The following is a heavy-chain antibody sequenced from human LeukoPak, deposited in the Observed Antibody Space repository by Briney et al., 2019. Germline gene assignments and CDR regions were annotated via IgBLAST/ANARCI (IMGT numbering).Heavy chain of an antibody. V-gene: IGHV4-34*01. D-gene: IGHD6-13*01. CDR3: ARRKSSSWYGFSPFDI. CDR1: GGSFSGYY. CDR2: INHSGST. J-gene: IGHJ3*02. Sequence: PSETLSLTCAVYGGSFSGYYWSWIRQPPGKGLEWIGEINHSGSTNYNPSLKSRVTISVDTSKNQFSLKLSSVTAADTAVYYCARRKSSSWYGFSPFDIWGQGTMVTVSS.